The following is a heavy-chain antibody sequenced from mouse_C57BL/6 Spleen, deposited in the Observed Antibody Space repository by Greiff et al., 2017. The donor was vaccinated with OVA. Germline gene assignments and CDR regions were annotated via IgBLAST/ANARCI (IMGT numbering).Heavy chain of an antibody. CDR1: GFTFSDYG. CDR2: ISNLAYSI. J-gene: IGHJ1*03. V-gene: IGHV5-15*04. CDR3: ARRTTVVATPYWYFDV. Sequence: DVMLVESGGGLVQPGGSLKLSCAASGFTFSDYGMAWVRQAPRKGPEWVAFISNLAYSIYYADTVTGRFTISRENAKNTLYLEMSSLRSEDTAMYYCARRTTVVATPYWYFDVWGTGTTVTVSS. D-gene: IGHD1-1*01.